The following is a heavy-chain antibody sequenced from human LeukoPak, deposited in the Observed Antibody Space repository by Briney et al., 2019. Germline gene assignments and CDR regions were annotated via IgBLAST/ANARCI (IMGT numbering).Heavy chain of an antibody. CDR1: GGSFSGYY. D-gene: IGHD6-13*01. CDR3: ARSVGWYSSSWYGRSYYYYGMDV. V-gene: IGHV4-34*01. CDR2: INHSGST. J-gene: IGHJ6*02. Sequence: SETPSLTCAVYGGSFSGYYWSWIRQPPGKGLEWIGEINHSGSTNYNPSLKSRVTISVDTSKNQFSLKLSSVTAADTAVYYCARSVGWYSSSWYGRSYYYYGMDVWGQGTTVTVSS.